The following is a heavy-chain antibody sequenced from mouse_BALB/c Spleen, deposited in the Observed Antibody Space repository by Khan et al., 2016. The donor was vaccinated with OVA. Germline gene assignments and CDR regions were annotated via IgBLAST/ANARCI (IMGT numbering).Heavy chain of an antibody. D-gene: IGHD2-3*01. CDR3: ARGDDPWFAY. CDR1: GYTFTDYS. V-gene: IGHV9-2-1*01. Sequence: QIQLVQSGPELKKPGETVKISCKASGYTFTDYSMHWVKQAPGKGLKWMGWINTETGEPTYADDFTGRFAFSLETSASTAYLQINNLKNEDTATYFCARGDDPWFAYWGQGTLVTVSA. CDR2: INTETGEP. J-gene: IGHJ3*01.